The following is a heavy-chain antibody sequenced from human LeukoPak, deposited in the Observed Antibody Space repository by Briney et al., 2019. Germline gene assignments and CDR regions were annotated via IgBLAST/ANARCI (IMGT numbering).Heavy chain of an antibody. CDR2: ISSSGSTI. V-gene: IGHV3-11*01. CDR1: GSTFSDYY. CDR3: ASSGSRLYYFDY. D-gene: IGHD1-26*01. Sequence: GGSLRLSCAASGSTFSDYYMSWIRQAPGKGLEWVSYISSSGSTIYYADSVKGRFTISRDNAKNSLYLQMNSLRAEDTAVYYCASSGSRLYYFDYWGQGTLVTVSS. J-gene: IGHJ4*02.